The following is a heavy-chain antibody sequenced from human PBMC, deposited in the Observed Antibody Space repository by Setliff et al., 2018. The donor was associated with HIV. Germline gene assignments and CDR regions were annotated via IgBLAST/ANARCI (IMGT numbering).Heavy chain of an antibody. J-gene: IGHJ5*02. V-gene: IGHV1-18*01. CDR3: ARDAGTGGPGRWVDP. CDR1: GYIFSHYG. CDR2: ISGYTGIT. Sequence: GASVKVSCKISGYIFSHYGVTWVRQAPGQGLEYMGYISGYTGITHYAQSFQGRVTMTTDPSKYTAYMELRSLKYDDTAVYYCARDAGTGGPGRWVDPWGRGTMGTVSS. D-gene: IGHD1-1*01.